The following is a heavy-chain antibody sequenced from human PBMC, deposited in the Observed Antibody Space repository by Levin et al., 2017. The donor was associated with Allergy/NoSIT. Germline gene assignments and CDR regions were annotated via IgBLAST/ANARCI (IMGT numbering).Heavy chain of an antibody. Sequence: SETLSLTCNVSGGSISSYYWSWIRQAPGKGLEWIGYNHYSGSTKYNPSLKSRVTMSVDTSKNQFSLKLSSVTAADTAVYYCAREREYYYDRSGFRLDAFDIWGQGTMVTVSS. V-gene: IGHV4-59*01. D-gene: IGHD3-22*01. CDR3: AREREYYYDRSGFRLDAFDI. CDR2: NHYSGST. CDR1: GGSISSYY. J-gene: IGHJ3*02.